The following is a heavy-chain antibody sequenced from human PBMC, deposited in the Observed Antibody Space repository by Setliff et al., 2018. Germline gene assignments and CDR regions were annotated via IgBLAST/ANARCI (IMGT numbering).Heavy chain of an antibody. CDR1: GGSVSTYY. Sequence: SETLSLTCTVSGGSVSTYYWTWIRQPPGKGLEWIGEINHSGSTNYNPSLKSRVTISVDTSKNQVSLKMTSVTAADTAVYYCARHGPTRTDSWFDSFDVWGQGTKVTVSS. V-gene: IGHV4-59*08. CDR2: INHSGST. CDR3: ARHGPTRTDSWFDSFDV. D-gene: IGHD3-10*01. J-gene: IGHJ3*01.